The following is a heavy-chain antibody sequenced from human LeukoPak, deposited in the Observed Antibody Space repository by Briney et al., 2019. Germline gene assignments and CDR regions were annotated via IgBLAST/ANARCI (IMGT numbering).Heavy chain of an antibody. V-gene: IGHV4-38-2*02. Sequence: SETLSLTCTVSGYSISSGYYWGWIRQPPGKGLEWIGSIYHSGSTYYNPSLKSRVTISVDTSKNQFSLKLSSVPAADTAVYYCASLVGFLEWFDYWGQGTLVTVSS. J-gene: IGHJ4*02. CDR1: GYSISSGYY. D-gene: IGHD3-3*01. CDR3: ASLVGFLEWFDY. CDR2: IYHSGST.